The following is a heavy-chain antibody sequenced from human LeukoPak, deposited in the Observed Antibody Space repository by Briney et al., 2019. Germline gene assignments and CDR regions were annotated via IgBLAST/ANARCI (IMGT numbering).Heavy chain of an antibody. J-gene: IGHJ4*02. CDR3: TKGGSYAPLDY. Sequence: QPGGSLRLSCAASGFNFSSSAMTWVRQAPGKGLEWVSAINSGGDDTVHADSVKGRLTISRDNSKNTLYLQMNSLRAEDTAIYYCTKGGSYAPLDYWGQGTLVTVSS. V-gene: IGHV3-23*01. D-gene: IGHD1-26*01. CDR2: INSGGDDT. CDR1: GFNFSSSA.